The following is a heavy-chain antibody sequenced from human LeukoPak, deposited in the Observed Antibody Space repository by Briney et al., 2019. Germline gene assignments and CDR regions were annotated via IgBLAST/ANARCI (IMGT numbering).Heavy chain of an antibody. D-gene: IGHD2-15*01. J-gene: IGHJ4*02. V-gene: IGHV4-59*12. CDR1: GGSISSYY. CDR2: IYYSGST. Sequence: PSETLSLTCTVSGGSISSYYWSWIRQPPGKGLEWIGYIYYSGSTNYNPSLKSRVTISVDTSKNQFSLKLSSVTAADTAVYYCAREGSGSRPLDYWGQGTLVTVSS. CDR3: AREGSGSRPLDY.